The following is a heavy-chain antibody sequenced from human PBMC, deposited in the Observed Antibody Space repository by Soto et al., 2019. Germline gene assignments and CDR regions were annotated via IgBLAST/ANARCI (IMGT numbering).Heavy chain of an antibody. Sequence: EVQLVESGGGLVQPGGSLRLSCAASGFTFSSQWMYWVRQSPGKGPVWVSYINSDGSRIAYADSVKGRFTISRDNAKNTLYLQMNSLRVEDPAVYYCVRDIRWGRGTLVTVSS. V-gene: IGHV3-74*03. CDR1: GFTFSSQW. CDR3: VRDIR. J-gene: IGHJ4*02. CDR2: INSDGSRI.